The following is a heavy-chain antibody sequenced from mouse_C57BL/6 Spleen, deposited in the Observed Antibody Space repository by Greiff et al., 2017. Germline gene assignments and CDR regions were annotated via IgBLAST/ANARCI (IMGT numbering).Heavy chain of an antibody. D-gene: IGHD1-1*01. CDR3: ASRGSILRTNWYFDV. CDR1: GYTFTSYG. J-gene: IGHJ1*03. Sequence: EVQLLQSGAELVRPGSSVKMSCKTSGYTFTSYGINWVKQRPGQGLEWIGYICIGSGYIEYNEKFKGKVTLTLDTSSSTAYMQLSSLTSEDSAMYFCASRGSILRTNWYFDVWGTGTTGTVSS. CDR2: ICIGSGYI. V-gene: IGHV1-58*01.